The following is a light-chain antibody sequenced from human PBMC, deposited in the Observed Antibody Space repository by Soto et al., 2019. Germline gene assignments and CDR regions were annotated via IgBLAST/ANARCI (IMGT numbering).Light chain of an antibody. CDR3: QQYNSYSTT. Sequence: DIQMTQSPSTLSASVGDRVTITCRASQSISSWLAWYQQKPGKAPKLLIYDASSLESGVPSRFSGGGSGTEFTLTISSLQPDDFATYYCQQYNSYSTTFGPGTKVDIK. J-gene: IGKJ3*01. CDR2: DAS. CDR1: QSISSW. V-gene: IGKV1-5*01.